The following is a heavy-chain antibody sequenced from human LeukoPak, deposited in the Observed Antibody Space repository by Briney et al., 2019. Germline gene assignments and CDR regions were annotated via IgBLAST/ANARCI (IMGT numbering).Heavy chain of an antibody. J-gene: IGHJ5*02. V-gene: IGHV1-8*01. CDR1: GYTFSSND. Sequence: ASVKVSCKASGYTFSSNDINWVRRATGQGLEWMGWMNPHSGNTGYAQKLQGRVTMTTDTSTSTAYMELRSLRSDDTAVYYCARVGGSINWFDPWGQGTLVTVSS. D-gene: IGHD1-26*01. CDR2: MNPHSGNT. CDR3: ARVGGSINWFDP.